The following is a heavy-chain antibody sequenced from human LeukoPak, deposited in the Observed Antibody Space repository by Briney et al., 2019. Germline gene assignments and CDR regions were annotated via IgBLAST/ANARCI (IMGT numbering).Heavy chain of an antibody. V-gene: IGHV3-21*01. CDR3: ARAKSRFLDY. Sequence: VSSISSSSSYIYYADSVKGRFTISRDNAKNSLYLQMNSLRAEDTAVYYCARAKSRFLDYWGQGTLVTVSS. D-gene: IGHD3-3*01. J-gene: IGHJ4*02. CDR2: ISSSSSYI.